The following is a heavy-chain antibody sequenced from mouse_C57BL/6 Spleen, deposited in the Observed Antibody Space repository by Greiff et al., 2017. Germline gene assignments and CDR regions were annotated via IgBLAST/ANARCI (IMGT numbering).Heavy chain of an antibody. J-gene: IGHJ2*01. Sequence: EVKLMESEGGLVQPGSSMKLSCTASGFTFSDYYMAWVRQVPETGLEWVANINYDGSSTYYLDSLESRFIISRDNAKSILYLQMSSLKSEDTATYYGARGSEYEGCDYWGQGTTLTVSS. CDR2: INYDGSST. CDR1: GFTFSDYY. V-gene: IGHV5-16*01. D-gene: IGHD2-4*01. CDR3: ARGSEYEGCDY.